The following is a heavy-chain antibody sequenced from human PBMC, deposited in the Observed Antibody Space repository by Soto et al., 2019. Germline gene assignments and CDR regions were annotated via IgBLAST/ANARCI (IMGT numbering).Heavy chain of an antibody. Sequence: QLGGSLRLSCAASGFTFSSYGMHWVRQAPGKGLEWVAVIWYDGSNKYYADSVKGRFTISRDNSKNTLYLQMNSLRAEDTAVYYCARLPRIADPSFWFDPWGQGTLVTVSS. CDR3: ARLPRIADPSFWFDP. D-gene: IGHD6-13*01. J-gene: IGHJ5*02. V-gene: IGHV3-33*01. CDR1: GFTFSSYG. CDR2: IWYDGSNK.